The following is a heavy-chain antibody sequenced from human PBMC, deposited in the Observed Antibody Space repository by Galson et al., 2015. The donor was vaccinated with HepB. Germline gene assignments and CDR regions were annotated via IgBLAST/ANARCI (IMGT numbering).Heavy chain of an antibody. CDR3: ARVLSYWNYVDY. CDR1: GFTVSSNY. D-gene: IGHD2-8*02. J-gene: IGHJ4*02. CDR2: IYGGGST. V-gene: IGHV3-53*01. Sequence: SLRLSCAASGFTVSSNYMSWVRQAPGKGLEWVSVIYGGGSTYYADSVKGRFTISRDNSKNTLYLQMNSLRAEDTAVYYCARVLSYWNYVDYWGQGTLVTVSS.